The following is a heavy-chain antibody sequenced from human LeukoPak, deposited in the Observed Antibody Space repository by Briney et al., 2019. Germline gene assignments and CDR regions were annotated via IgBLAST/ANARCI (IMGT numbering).Heavy chain of an antibody. CDR2: IYSGGST. CDR3: AFCGGDCYKYAFDI. J-gene: IGHJ3*02. V-gene: IGHV3-66*01. D-gene: IGHD2-21*02. Sequence: GGSLRLSCAASGFTVSSNYVSWVRQAPGKGLEWVSVIYSGGSTYYADSVKGRFTISRDNSKNTLYLQMNSLRAEDTAVYYCAFCGGDCYKYAFDIWGQGTMVTVSS. CDR1: GFTVSSNY.